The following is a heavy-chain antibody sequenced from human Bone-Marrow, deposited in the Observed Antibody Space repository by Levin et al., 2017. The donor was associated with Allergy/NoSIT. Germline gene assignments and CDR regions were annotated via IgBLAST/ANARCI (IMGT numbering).Heavy chain of an antibody. J-gene: IGHJ4*02. D-gene: IGHD5/OR15-5a*01. CDR2: IKSKTDGGTT. CDR3: TTGVRSKRGFDY. Sequence: GGSLRLSCAASGFTFSNAWMSWVRQAPGKGLEWVGRIKSKTDGGTTDYAAPVKGRFTISRDDSKNTLYLQMNSLKTEDTAVYYCTTGVRSKRGFDYWGQGTLVTVSS. CDR1: GFTFSNAW. V-gene: IGHV3-15*01.